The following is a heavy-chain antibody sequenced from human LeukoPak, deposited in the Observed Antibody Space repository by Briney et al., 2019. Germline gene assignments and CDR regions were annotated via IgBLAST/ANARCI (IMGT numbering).Heavy chain of an antibody. V-gene: IGHV3-53*01. CDR1: GFTVITND. D-gene: IGHD1-14*01. CDR2: IYSDGNT. J-gene: IGHJ4*02. CDR3: ARGVEPLAANTLAY. Sequence: GGSLRLSCAASGFTVITNDMTWVRQAPGKGPEWGSVIYSDGNTKYADSVQGRFIISRDNSKNTLYLEMNSLSPDDTAVYYCARGVEPLAANTLAYWGQGTLVTVSS.